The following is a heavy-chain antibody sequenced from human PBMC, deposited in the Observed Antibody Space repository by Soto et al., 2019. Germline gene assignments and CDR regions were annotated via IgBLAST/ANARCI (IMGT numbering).Heavy chain of an antibody. CDR2: VSGSGGST. V-gene: IGHV3-23*01. D-gene: IGHD3-22*01. Sequence: EVQLLESGGGLVQPGGSLRLSCAASGFTFSNYAMSWVRQAPRKGLEWVSAVSGSGGSTYYANSLKGRFTMSRDNSKNTLYLQKNSLRAEDTAVYYCAKDLGYDTSGYDYWGQGTLVTVSS. CDR1: GFTFSNYA. CDR3: AKDLGYDTSGYDY. J-gene: IGHJ4*02.